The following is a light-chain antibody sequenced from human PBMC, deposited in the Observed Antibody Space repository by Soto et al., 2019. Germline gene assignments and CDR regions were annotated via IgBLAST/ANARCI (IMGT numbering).Light chain of an antibody. Sequence: QSVLTKPASVSGSPGQSITLSCTGTSSDVAIYNLVSWYQQHPGKAPKLMIYEVSKRPSGVSNRFSGSKSGNTASLTISGLQAEDEADYYCCSYAGSSIVVFVGGTKLTV. J-gene: IGLJ2*01. CDR2: EVS. V-gene: IGLV2-23*02. CDR3: CSYAGSSIVV. CDR1: SSDVAIYNL.